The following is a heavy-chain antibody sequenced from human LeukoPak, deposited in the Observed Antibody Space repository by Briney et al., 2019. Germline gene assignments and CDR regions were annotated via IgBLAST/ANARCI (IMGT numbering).Heavy chain of an antibody. CDR3: TRQDRGYNWNYNPNDAFDI. CDR1: GFTFSGSA. J-gene: IGHJ3*02. Sequence: GGSLRLSCAASGFTFSGSAMHWVRQASGKGLEWVGRIRSKANSYATAYAASVKGRFTISRDDSKNTANLQMNSLKTEDTAVYYCTRQDRGYNWNYNPNDAFDIWGQGTMVTVSS. CDR2: IRSKANSYAT. D-gene: IGHD1-7*01. V-gene: IGHV3-73*01.